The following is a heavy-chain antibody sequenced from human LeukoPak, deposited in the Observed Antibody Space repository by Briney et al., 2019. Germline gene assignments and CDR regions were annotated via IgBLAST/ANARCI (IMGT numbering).Heavy chain of an antibody. CDR1: GGTFSSYA. J-gene: IGHJ4*02. CDR2: IIPIFGTA. Sequence: GSSVKVSCKASGGTFSSYAISWVRQAPGQGLEWMGGIIPIFGTANYAQKFQGRVTITTDESTSTAYMELSSLRSEDTAVYYCARAHGSGSYYPWYFDYWGQGTLVTVSS. CDR3: ARAHGSGSYYPWYFDY. V-gene: IGHV1-69*05. D-gene: IGHD3-10*01.